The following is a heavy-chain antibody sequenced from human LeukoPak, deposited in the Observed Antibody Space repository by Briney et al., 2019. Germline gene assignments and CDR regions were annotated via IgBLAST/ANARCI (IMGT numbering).Heavy chain of an antibody. CDR1: GFSVTSNY. CDR2: IYSGSTT. D-gene: IGHD2-2*01. CDR3: ARDQGEGYCSSTNCYERLDY. J-gene: IGHJ4*02. V-gene: IGHV3-66*01. Sequence: GGSLRLSGAAPGFSVTSNYMSWVRQAPGKRLDWVSAIYSGSTTYYADSVKGRFTISRDTSNNALSLQMNSLRAEDTAVYYCARDQGEGYCSSTNCYERLDYWGQGTLVTVSS.